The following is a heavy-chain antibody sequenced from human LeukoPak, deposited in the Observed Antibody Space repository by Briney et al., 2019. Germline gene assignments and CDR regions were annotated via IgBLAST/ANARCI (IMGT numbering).Heavy chain of an antibody. CDR1: GGSISSSSYY. V-gene: IGHV4-39*01. D-gene: IGHD6-19*01. CDR3: ARQISSGWYTFDY. Sequence: SETLSLTCTVSGGSISSSSYYWGWIRQPPGKGLEWIGSIYYSGSTYYNPSLKSRATISVDTSKNQFSLKLSSVTAADTAVYYCARQISSGWYTFDYWGQGTLVTVSS. CDR2: IYYSGST. J-gene: IGHJ4*02.